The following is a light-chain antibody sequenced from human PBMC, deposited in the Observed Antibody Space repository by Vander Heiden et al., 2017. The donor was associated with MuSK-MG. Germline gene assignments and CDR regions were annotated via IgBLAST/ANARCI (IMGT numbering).Light chain of an antibody. CDR1: QGISSY. CDR3: QQDDSYPWT. Sequence: AIRMTQSPSSFSASTGDRVTITCRASQGISSYLAWYQQKPGKVPSRFSGSGSGTDFTLTISCLQSEDFATYYCQQDDSYPWTFGQGTKVEIK. J-gene: IGKJ1*01. V-gene: IGKV1-8*01.